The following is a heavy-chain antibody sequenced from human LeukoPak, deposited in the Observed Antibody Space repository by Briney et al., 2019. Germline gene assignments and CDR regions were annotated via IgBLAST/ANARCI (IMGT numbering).Heavy chain of an antibody. CDR2: IYSGGST. J-gene: IGHJ3*02. CDR1: GFTVSSNY. CDR3: ARESDPGMKCGAFDI. Sequence: GGSLRLSCAASGFTVSSNYMSWVRQAPGKGLEWVSVIYSGGSTYYADSVKGRFTISRDNSKNTLYLQMGSLRAEDMAVYYCARESDPGMKCGAFDIWGQGTMVTVSS. V-gene: IGHV3-66*01.